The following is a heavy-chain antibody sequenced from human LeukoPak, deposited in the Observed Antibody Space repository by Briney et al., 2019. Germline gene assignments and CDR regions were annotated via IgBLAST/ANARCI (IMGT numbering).Heavy chain of an antibody. V-gene: IGHV3-7*05. J-gene: IGHJ5*02. CDR2: IKQDGVEQ. CDR3: ARISQRSFDP. D-gene: IGHD2-15*01. CDR1: GFTFSSYW. Sequence: GGSLRLSCAASGFTFSSYWISWVRQAPGKGLEWVANIKQDGVEQYYVDSVEGRFTISRDNAKSSLFLQMNSLRAEDTAVYYCARISQRSFDPCGQGTLVTVSS.